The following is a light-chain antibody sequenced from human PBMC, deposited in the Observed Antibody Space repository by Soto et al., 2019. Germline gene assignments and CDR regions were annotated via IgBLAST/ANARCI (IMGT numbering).Light chain of an antibody. J-gene: IGLJ2*01. CDR1: SSNIGTGYD. CDR2: GNS. Sequence: QSVLTQPPSVSGAPGQRVTISCTGSSSNIGTGYDVHWYQQLPGTAPKLLIYGNSNRPSGVPDRFSGSKSGTSASLAISGLQSEDEADYYCASWDDNLNGPVFGRGTQLTVL. V-gene: IGLV1-40*01. CDR3: ASWDDNLNGPV.